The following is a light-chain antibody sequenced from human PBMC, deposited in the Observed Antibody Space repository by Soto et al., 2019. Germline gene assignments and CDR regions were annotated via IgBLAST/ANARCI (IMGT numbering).Light chain of an antibody. CDR1: SSDVGGYNY. CDR2: EVS. V-gene: IGLV2-8*01. CDR3: SSRAGSAPYV. J-gene: IGLJ1*01. Sequence: QSALTQPPSASGSPGQSVTISCTGTSSDVGGYNYVSWYQHHPGKAPKVMVYEVSKRPSGVPDRFSGSKSGNTASLIVSGLQAEDEADYYCSSRAGSAPYVFGTGTKLTVL.